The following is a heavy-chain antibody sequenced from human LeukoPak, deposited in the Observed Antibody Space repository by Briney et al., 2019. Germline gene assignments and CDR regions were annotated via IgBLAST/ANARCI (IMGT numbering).Heavy chain of an antibody. V-gene: IGHV1-8*01. D-gene: IGHD6-13*01. Sequence: GASVKVSCKASGYTFTSYDINWVRQATGQGLEWMGWMNPNSGNTGYAQKFQGRVTITADESTSTAYMELSSLRSEDTAVYYCARDSLERDSWSATHDYWGQGTLVTVSS. J-gene: IGHJ4*02. CDR3: ARDSLERDSWSATHDY. CDR1: GYTFTSYD. CDR2: MNPNSGNT.